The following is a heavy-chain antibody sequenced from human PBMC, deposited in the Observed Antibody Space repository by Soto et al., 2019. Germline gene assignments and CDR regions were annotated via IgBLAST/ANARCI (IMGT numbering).Heavy chain of an antibody. J-gene: IGHJ6*02. CDR3: ARDHYYYGSGGLLYYYYGMDD. Sequence: PSETLSLTCTVSGDSISSYYWSWIRQPPGKGLEWIGYIYYSGSTNYNPSLKSRVTISVDTSKNQFSLKLSSLTAADTAVYYCARDHYYYGSGGLLYYYYGMDDWGQGTKVTVTS. D-gene: IGHD3-10*01. CDR2: IYYSGST. CDR1: GDSISSYY. V-gene: IGHV4-59*01.